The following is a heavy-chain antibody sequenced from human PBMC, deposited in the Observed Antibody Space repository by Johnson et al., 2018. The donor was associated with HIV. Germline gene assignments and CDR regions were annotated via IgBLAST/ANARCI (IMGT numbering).Heavy chain of an antibody. CDR3: ARQGPGIAVAGAFDI. CDR2: INWNGGRT. V-gene: IGHV3-20*04. J-gene: IGHJ3*02. CDR1: DYG. Sequence: MLLVESGGGLVQPGGSLRLSCDDYGMSWVRQSPGKGLEWVSTINWNGGRTGYADSVKGRFTISRDNAKNSLYLQMNSLRAEDTAIYYCARQGPGIAVAGAFDIWGQGTMVTVSS. D-gene: IGHD6-19*01.